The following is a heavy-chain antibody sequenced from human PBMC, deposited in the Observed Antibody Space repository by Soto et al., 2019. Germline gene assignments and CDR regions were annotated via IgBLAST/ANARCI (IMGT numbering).Heavy chain of an antibody. D-gene: IGHD6-13*01. J-gene: IGHJ5*02. CDR3: VRRHVSATGIDWFDP. CDR1: GYTFTSNG. V-gene: IGHV1-3*01. CDR2: INAANGDT. Sequence: ASVKVSCKASGYTFTSNGISWVRQAPGQRLEWMGWINAANGDTKYSPKFQGRVTITRDTSASTAYMELSSLRSEDTAVYYCVRRHVSATGIDWFDPWGQGTLVT.